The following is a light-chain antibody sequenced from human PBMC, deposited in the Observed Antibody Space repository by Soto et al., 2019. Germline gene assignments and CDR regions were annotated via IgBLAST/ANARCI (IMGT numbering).Light chain of an antibody. J-gene: IGKJ4*01. CDR3: QKYNSAPQT. CDR1: QGISNF. CDR2: AAS. V-gene: IGKV1-27*01. Sequence: GDRVTITCRASQGISNFLAWYQQKTGKVPNLLIYAASTLQSGVPSRFSGSGSGTDFTLTISNLQPEDVATYYCQKYNSAPQTFGGGTKVEIK.